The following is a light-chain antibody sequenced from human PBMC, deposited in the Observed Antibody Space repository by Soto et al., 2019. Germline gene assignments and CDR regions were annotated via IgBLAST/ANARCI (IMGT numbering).Light chain of an antibody. V-gene: IGKV3-20*01. CDR3: QQYGSSPPFT. Sequence: EIVMTQSPATLSVSPGEGATLSCRASQSVSSKLAWYQQKPGQAPRLLIYGASSRATGIPDRFSGSGSGTDFTLTISRLEPEDFAVYYCQQYGSSPPFTFGPGTKVDIK. CDR1: QSVSSK. J-gene: IGKJ3*01. CDR2: GAS.